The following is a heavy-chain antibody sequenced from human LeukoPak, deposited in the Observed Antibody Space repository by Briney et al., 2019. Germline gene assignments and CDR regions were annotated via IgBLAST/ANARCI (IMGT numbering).Heavy chain of an antibody. V-gene: IGHV1-18*01. CDR2: ISAYNGNT. J-gene: IGHJ5*02. Sequence: GASVKVSCKASGYTFTSYGISWVRQAPGQGLECMGWISAYNGNTNYAQKLQGRVTMTTDTSTSTAYMELRSLRSDDTAVYYCARDRCSSTSCYRGRGWFDPWGQGTLVTVSS. D-gene: IGHD2-2*01. CDR1: GYTFTSYG. CDR3: ARDRCSSTSCYRGRGWFDP.